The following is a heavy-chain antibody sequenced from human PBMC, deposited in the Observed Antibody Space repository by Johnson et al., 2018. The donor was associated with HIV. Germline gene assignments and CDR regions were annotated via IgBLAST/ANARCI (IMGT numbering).Heavy chain of an antibody. J-gene: IGHJ3*02. CDR2: ISDDGSNK. CDR1: GFTVSSNY. V-gene: IGHV3-30-3*01. CDR3: AKNSAAFDI. Sequence: QVQLVESGGGLIQSGGSLRLSCAASGFTVSSNYMSWVRQAPGPGLEWVAVISDDGSNKYYADSVQGRFTISSDNSKNTLYLQMNSLRAEDTAVYYCAKNSAAFDIWGQGTMVTVSS. D-gene: IGHD2/OR15-2a*01.